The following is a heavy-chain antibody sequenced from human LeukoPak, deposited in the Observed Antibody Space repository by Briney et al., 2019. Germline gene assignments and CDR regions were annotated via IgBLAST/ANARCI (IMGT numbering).Heavy chain of an antibody. D-gene: IGHD3/OR15-3a*01. CDR2: IYSGGST. CDR1: VFTVSSNY. J-gene: IGHJ4*02. V-gene: IGHV3-53*01. CDR3: ALDSGPYYFDY. Sequence: PGGSLRLSCAASVFTVSSNYMSWVRQAPGKGLEWVSVIYSGGSTYYADSVKGRFTISRDNSKNTLYLQMNSLRAEDTAVYYCALDSGPYYFDYWGQGTLVTVSS.